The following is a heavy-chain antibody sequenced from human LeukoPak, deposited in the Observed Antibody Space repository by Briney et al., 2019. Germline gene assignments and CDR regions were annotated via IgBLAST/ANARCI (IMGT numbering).Heavy chain of an antibody. CDR2: ISWNSGSI. V-gene: IGHV3-9*01. Sequence: PGGSLRLSCAASGFTFDDYAMHWVRQAPGKGLEWVSGISWNSGSIGYADSVKGRFTISRDNAKNSLYLQMNSLRAEDTALYYCAKDMDYGDYVLWQGSDYWGQGTLVTVSS. CDR3: AKDMDYGDYVLWQGSDY. D-gene: IGHD4-17*01. CDR1: GFTFDDYA. J-gene: IGHJ4*02.